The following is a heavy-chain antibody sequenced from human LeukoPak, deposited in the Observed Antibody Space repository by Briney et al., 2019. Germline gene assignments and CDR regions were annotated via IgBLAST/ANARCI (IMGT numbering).Heavy chain of an antibody. CDR3: AKDIGNYLYYGMDV. Sequence: PGGSLRLSCAASGFTFDDYAMHWVRQAPGKGLEWVSGISWNSGGIGYADSVKGRFTISRDNAKNSLYLQMNSLKAEDTALYYCAKDIGNYLYYGMDVWGQGTTVTVSS. V-gene: IGHV3-9*01. CDR1: GFTFDDYA. D-gene: IGHD1-26*01. CDR2: ISWNSGGI. J-gene: IGHJ6*02.